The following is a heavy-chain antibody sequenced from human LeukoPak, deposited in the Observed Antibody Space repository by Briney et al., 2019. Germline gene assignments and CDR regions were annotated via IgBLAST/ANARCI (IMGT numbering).Heavy chain of an antibody. Sequence: PSQTLSLTCAVSGGSISSGGYSWSWIRQPPGKGLEWIGYIYHSGSTYYNPSPKSRVTISVDRSKNQFSLKLSSVTAADTAVYYCARARGYCSSTSCPYFDYWGQGTLVTVSS. D-gene: IGHD2-2*01. CDR2: IYHSGST. CDR1: GGSISSGGYS. V-gene: IGHV4-30-2*01. CDR3: ARARGYCSSTSCPYFDY. J-gene: IGHJ4*02.